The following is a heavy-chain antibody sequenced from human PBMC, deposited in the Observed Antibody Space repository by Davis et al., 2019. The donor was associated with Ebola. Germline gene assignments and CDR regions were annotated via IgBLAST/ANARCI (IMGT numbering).Heavy chain of an antibody. D-gene: IGHD6-19*01. V-gene: IGHV1-69*06. CDR3: ARDIAVAGHDFDY. Sequence: SVKVSCKASGGTFSSYAISWVRQAPGQGLEWMGGIIPIFGTANYAQKFQGRVTITADKSTSTAYMELSSLRSEDTAVYYCARDIAVAGHDFDYWGQGTLVTVSS. CDR2: IIPIFGTA. CDR1: GGTFSSYA. J-gene: IGHJ4*02.